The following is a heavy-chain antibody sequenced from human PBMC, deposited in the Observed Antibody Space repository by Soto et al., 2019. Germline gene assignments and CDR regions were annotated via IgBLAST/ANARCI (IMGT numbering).Heavy chain of an antibody. J-gene: IGHJ3*02. Sequence: GGSVRLSCAASGFTFSDYYMSWIRQAPGKGLEWVSYISSSSSYTNYADSVKGRFTISRDNAKNSLYLQMNSLRAEDTAVYYCARGDMITFGGVIGIWGQGTMVTVSS. D-gene: IGHD3-16*01. CDR1: GFTFSDYY. CDR3: ARGDMITFGGVIGI. V-gene: IGHV3-11*06. CDR2: ISSSSSYT.